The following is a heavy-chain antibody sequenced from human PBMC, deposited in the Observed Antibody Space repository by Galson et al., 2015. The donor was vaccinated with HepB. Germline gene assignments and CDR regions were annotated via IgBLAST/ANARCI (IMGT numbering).Heavy chain of an antibody. CDR3: EAKWELLGSFDF. Sequence: SVKVSCKVSEHTLTQLSIHWVRQAPGKGLEWMGGLDPQDAETIYAQKFQGRVTMAEDTSTDTAYMELRSLTSEDTAVYYCEAKWELLGSFDFWGQGTLVTVSS. J-gene: IGHJ4*02. V-gene: IGHV1-24*01. CDR2: LDPQDAET. D-gene: IGHD1-26*01. CDR1: EHTLTQLS.